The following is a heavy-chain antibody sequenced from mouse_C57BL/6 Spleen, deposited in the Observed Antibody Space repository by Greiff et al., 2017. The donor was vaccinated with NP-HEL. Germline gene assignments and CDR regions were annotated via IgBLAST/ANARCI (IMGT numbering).Heavy chain of an antibody. V-gene: IGHV1-59*01. CDR1: GYTFTSYW. D-gene: IGHD2-1*01. CDR2: IDPSDSYT. Sequence: QVQLKQPGAELVRPGTSVKLSCKASGYTFTSYWMHWVKQRPGQGLEWIGVIDPSDSYTNYNQKFKGKATLTVDTSSSTAYMQLSSLTSEDSAVYYCARGAQYGNLFAYWGQGTLVTVSA. CDR3: ARGAQYGNLFAY. J-gene: IGHJ3*01.